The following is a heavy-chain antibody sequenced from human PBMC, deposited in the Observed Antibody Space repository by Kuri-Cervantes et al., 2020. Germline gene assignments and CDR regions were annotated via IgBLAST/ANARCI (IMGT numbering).Heavy chain of an antibody. D-gene: IGHD6-13*01. V-gene: IGHV1-2*02. CDR2: INPNSGGT. CDR1: GYTFTSYG. J-gene: IGHJ4*02. Sequence: ASVKVSCKTSGYTFTSYGITWVRQAPGQGLEWMGWINPNSGGTNYAQKFQGRVTMTRDTSISTAYMELSRLRSDDTAVYYCARDVAAADRAVDYWGQGTLVTVSS. CDR3: ARDVAAADRAVDY.